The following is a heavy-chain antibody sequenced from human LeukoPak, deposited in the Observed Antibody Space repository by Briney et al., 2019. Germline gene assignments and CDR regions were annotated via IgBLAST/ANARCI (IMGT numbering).Heavy chain of an antibody. CDR3: AKDSYVSGRPLHTFDV. CDR2: ISGDGGST. J-gene: IGHJ3*01. CDR1: GFTFSNYA. D-gene: IGHD3-10*01. V-gene: IGHV3-23*01. Sequence: GGSLRLSCAASGFTFSNYAMTWVRQAPGEGLEWVSSISGDGGSTWYADSVKGRFTISRDKSKNTPHLQMNSLRAEDTAVYYCAKDSYVSGRPLHTFDVWGQGTMVTVSS.